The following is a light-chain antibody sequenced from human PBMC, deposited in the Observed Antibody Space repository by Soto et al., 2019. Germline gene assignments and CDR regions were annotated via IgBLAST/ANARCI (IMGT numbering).Light chain of an antibody. CDR3: FSYAGSTLWV. CDR1: SSDVWSYNL. Sequence: QSALTQPASVSGSPGQSITISCTGTSSDVWSYNLVSWYQQHPGKAPKLMIYEGSKRPSGVSNRFSGSKSGNTASLTISGLQAEDEADYYCFSYAGSTLWVFGTGTKLTVL. V-gene: IGLV2-23*01. CDR2: EGS. J-gene: IGLJ1*01.